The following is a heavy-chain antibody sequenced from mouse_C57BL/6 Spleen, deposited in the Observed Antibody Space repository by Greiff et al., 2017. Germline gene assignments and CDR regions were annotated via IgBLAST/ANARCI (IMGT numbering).Heavy chain of an antibody. CDR1: GFTFSSYT. J-gene: IGHJ2*01. V-gene: IGHV5-9*01. CDR3: ARPTTGDYYFDY. Sequence: EVKLMESGGGLVKPGGSLKLSCAASGFTFSSYTMSWVRQTPEKRLEWVATISGGGGNTYYPDSVKGRFTISRDNAKNTLYLQMSSLRSEDTALYYCARPTTGDYYFDYWGQGTTLTVSS. CDR2: ISGGGGNT. D-gene: IGHD1-1*01.